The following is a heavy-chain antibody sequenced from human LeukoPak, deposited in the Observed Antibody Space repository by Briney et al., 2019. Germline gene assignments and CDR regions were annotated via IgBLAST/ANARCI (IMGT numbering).Heavy chain of an antibody. Sequence: GGSLRVSCAASGFTFSDYWMHWVRQAPGKGLEWVARIYSDVGRIKYADSVKGRFTISRDNAKNTLYLQMNALRVEDTAVYYCATSPVISRDWGQGTLVTVSS. CDR2: IYSDVGRI. V-gene: IGHV3-74*03. J-gene: IGHJ4*02. D-gene: IGHD2-21*01. CDR1: GFTFSDYW. CDR3: ATSPVISRD.